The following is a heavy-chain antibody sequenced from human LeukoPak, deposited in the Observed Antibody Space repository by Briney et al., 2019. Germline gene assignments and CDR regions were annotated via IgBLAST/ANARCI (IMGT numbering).Heavy chain of an antibody. V-gene: IGHV1-69*04. CDR1: GDTFILYT. Sequence: SVKVSCKASGDTFILYTFSWVRQAPGQGLEWIGRIIPSLDVANYAHKFQGRVTLSVDRDTATTYMEVTSLRSEDTAIYYCARDHCSPGTCLGGHWGQGTLVTVSS. CDR3: ARDHCSPGTCLGGH. J-gene: IGHJ4*02. D-gene: IGHD2-15*01. CDR2: IIPSLDVA.